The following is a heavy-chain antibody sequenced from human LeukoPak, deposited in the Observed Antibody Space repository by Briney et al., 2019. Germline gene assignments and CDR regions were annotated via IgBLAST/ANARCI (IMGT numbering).Heavy chain of an antibody. V-gene: IGHV4-59*01. Sequence: SETLSLTCTVSGGSISNYYWSWIRQPPGKGLEWIGYIYYSGSTNYNPSLKSRVTISVDTSKNQFSLKLSSVTAADTAVYYCARVGYYGGSFDIWGQGTMVTVSS. CDR3: ARVGYYGGSFDI. D-gene: IGHD4-17*01. CDR2: IYYSGST. J-gene: IGHJ3*02. CDR1: GGSISNYY.